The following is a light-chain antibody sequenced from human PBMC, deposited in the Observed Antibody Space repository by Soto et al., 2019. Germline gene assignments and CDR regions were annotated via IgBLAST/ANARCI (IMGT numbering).Light chain of an antibody. Sequence: QSALTQPPSASGSPGQSVTISCTGTSSDVGGYNYVSWHQQHPGKAPKLMIYEVSKRPSGVPDRFSGSKSGNTASLTVSGLEAEDEADYYCSSYAGRNNLVFGGGTKLTVL. V-gene: IGLV2-8*01. J-gene: IGLJ2*01. CDR1: SSDVGGYNY. CDR2: EVS. CDR3: SSYAGRNNLV.